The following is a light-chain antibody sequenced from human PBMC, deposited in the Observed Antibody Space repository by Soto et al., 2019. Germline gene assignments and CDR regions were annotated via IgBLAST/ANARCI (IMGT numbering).Light chain of an antibody. CDR2: DAS. CDR1: QSVRSY. Sequence: EIVLTQSPVTLSLSPGDRATLSCRASQSVRSYLAWYQQKPGQAPRPLIYDASNRATGIPARFSGSGSGTDFTLTISSLEPEDFAIYYCQQRSNWPPITFGQGTRLEIK. V-gene: IGKV3-11*01. J-gene: IGKJ5*01. CDR3: QQRSNWPPIT.